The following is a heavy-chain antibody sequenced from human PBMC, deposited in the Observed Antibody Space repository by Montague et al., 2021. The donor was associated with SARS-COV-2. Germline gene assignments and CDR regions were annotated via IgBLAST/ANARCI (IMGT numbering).Heavy chain of an antibody. D-gene: IGHD3-10*01. J-gene: IGHJ6*02. CDR2: LYRSGSV. CDR1: GGFISDSYY. V-gene: IGHV4-39*02. CDR3: VRGAEEAHFAMDV. Sequence: SETLSLTRIVSGGFISDSYYWAWIRQAPGKGLEWLGSLYRSGSVYSNPSLKSRVSISVDKSKNHFSLRLTSATAAETAVYYCVRGAEEAHFAMDVWGQGTRVTVSS.